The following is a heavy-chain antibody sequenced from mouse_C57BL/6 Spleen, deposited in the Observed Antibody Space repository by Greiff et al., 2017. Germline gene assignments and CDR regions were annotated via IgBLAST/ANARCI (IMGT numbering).Heavy chain of an antibody. CDR2: INPSTGGT. Sequence: EVQRVESGPELVKPGASVKISCKASGYSFTGYYMNWVKQSPEKSLEWIGEINPSTGGTTYNQKFKAKATLTVDKSSSTAYMQLKSLTSEDSAVYYCARMEGYFDYWGQGTTLTVSS. CDR1: GYSFTGYY. J-gene: IGHJ2*01. V-gene: IGHV1-42*01. CDR3: ARMEGYFDY.